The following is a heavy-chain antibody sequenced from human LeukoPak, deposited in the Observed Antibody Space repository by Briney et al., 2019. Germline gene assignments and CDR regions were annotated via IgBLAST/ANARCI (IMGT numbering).Heavy chain of an antibody. J-gene: IGHJ4*02. Sequence: GGSLRLSCAASGFAFSSYAMSWVRQAPGKGLEWVSAISGSGGSTYYADSVKGRFTISRDNSKNTLYLQMNSLRAEDTAVYYCAKDSHSNYEVSWGQGTLVTVSS. CDR1: GFAFSSYA. CDR3: AKDSHSNYEVS. CDR2: ISGSGGST. V-gene: IGHV3-23*01. D-gene: IGHD4-11*01.